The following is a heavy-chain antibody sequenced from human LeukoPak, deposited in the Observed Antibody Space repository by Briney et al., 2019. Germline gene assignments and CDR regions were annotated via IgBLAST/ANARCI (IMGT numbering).Heavy chain of an antibody. D-gene: IGHD3-10*01. Sequence: SSETLSLTCTVSGGSISSYYWSWVRQPPGKGLEWIGEIYRGGSTNYNPSHNSRVTISVDESKNQFSLNLSSVTAADTAIYYCARVRGVTTFDYWGQGTLVTVSS. CDR2: IYRGGST. CDR3: ARVRGVTTFDY. J-gene: IGHJ4*02. V-gene: IGHV4-4*02. CDR1: GGSISSYY.